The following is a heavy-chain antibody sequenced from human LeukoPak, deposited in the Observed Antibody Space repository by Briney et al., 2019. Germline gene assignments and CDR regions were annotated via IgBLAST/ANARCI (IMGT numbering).Heavy chain of an antibody. D-gene: IGHD2-2*01. CDR2: IKYDGSLK. J-gene: IGHJ4*02. V-gene: IGHV3-30*02. Sequence: GGSLRLSCAAPGVTTSDFAMHWVRQAPGKGLEWVSYIKYDGSLKYYVDSVKGRFTISRDNSKNTLFLQMNSLTPEDTAIYYCAKVLVRGNAVDAIVWVQGTQVTVSS. CDR1: GVTTSDFA. CDR3: AKVLVRGNAVDAIV.